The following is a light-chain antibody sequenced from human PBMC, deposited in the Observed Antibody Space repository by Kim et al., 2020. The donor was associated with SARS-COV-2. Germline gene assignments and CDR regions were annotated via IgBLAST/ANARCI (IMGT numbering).Light chain of an antibody. V-gene: IGKV3-20*01. CDR2: GAS. CDR1: QTVTSSY. Sequence: SPGERGTLSCRASQTVTSSYLAWYQHKPGQAPRLLIFGASSRATGIPDRFSGSGSETDFTLTISSLEPEDFAVYFCQQYATPPLTFGAGTKVDIK. CDR3: QQYATPPLT. J-gene: IGKJ3*01.